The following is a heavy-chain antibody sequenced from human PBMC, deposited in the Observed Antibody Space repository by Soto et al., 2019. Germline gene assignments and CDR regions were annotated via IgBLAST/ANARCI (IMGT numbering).Heavy chain of an antibody. Sequence: QVPLVQSGAEVKKPGASVKVSCKASGYTFTSYGISWVRQAPGQGLEWMGWISAYNGNTNYAQKLQGRVTMTTDTSTSTAYMELRSLRSDDTAVYYCARDTGSGYDWGMGSWGEDYGMDVWGQGTTVTVSS. V-gene: IGHV1-18*01. CDR1: GYTFTSYG. CDR2: ISAYNGNT. D-gene: IGHD5-12*01. J-gene: IGHJ6*02. CDR3: ARDTGSGYDWGMGSWGEDYGMDV.